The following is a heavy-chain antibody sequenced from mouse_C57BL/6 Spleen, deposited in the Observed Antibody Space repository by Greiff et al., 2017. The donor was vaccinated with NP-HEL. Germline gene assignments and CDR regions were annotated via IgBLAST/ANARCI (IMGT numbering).Heavy chain of an antibody. D-gene: IGHD2-1*01. CDR1: GYAFTNYL. Sequence: VQLKESGAELVRPGTSVKVSCKASGYAFTNYLIEWVKQRPGQGLEWIGVINPGSGGTNYNEKFKGKATLTADKSSSTAYMQLSSLTSEDSAVYFCARGIYYGNYGAMDYWGQGTSVTVSS. V-gene: IGHV1-54*01. J-gene: IGHJ4*01. CDR2: INPGSGGT. CDR3: ARGIYYGNYGAMDY.